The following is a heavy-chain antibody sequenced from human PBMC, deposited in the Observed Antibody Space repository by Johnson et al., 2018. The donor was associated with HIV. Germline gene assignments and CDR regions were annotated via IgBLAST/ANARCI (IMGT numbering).Heavy chain of an antibody. D-gene: IGHD1-26*01. CDR3: AKNNQVWGLLPVDAFDI. Sequence: VQVVESGGGLVQPGGSLRLSCAASGFSFSSYWMSWVRQAPGKGLEWVANIKQDGSEKYCVDSVKGRFTISRDNAKNTLYLQVNSLRPEDTAVYYCAKNNQVWGLLPVDAFDIWGQGTLVTVSS. CDR2: IKQDGSEK. V-gene: IGHV3-7*02. J-gene: IGHJ3*02. CDR1: GFSFSSYW.